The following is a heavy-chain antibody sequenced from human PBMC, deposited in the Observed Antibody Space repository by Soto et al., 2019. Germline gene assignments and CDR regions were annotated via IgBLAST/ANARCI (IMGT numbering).Heavy chain of an antibody. CDR3: ARRSIGGGYSYGSDYYYYYGMHF. J-gene: IGHJ6*02. CDR1: GGTFSSYA. V-gene: IGHV1-69*13. D-gene: IGHD5-18*01. Sequence: ASVKVSCKASGGTFSSYAISWVRQAPGQGLEWMGGIIPIFGTANYAQKFQGRVTITADESTSTAYMELSSLRSEDTAVYYCARRSIGGGYSYGSDYYYYYGMHFPGQATTVTGSS. CDR2: IIPIFGTA.